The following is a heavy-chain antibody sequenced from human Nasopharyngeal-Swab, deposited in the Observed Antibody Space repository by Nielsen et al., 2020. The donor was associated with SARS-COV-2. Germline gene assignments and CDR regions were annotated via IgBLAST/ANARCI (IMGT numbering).Heavy chain of an antibody. V-gene: IGHV4-34*01. D-gene: IGHD2-2*01. CDR3: ARGLSGVVPAPILGLGPYYYYYMDV. CDR1: GGSFSGSY. CDR2: INQSGST. Sequence: GSLRLSCAVYGGSFSGSYWGWIRKPPGKGLEWIGEINQSGSTNYNPSLKSRVTISVDRSKNHFSLKLSSVTAADTAVYYCARGLSGVVPAPILGLGPYYYYYMDVWGKGTSVTVSS. J-gene: IGHJ6*03.